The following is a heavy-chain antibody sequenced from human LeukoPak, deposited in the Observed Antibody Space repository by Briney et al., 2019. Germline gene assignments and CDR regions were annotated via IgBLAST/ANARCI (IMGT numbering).Heavy chain of an antibody. CDR2: ISSRSTTI. D-gene: IGHD6-13*01. CDR3: VRSRSGYLFDS. J-gene: IGHJ4*02. Sequence: PGGSLRLSCVASGITFSSYEMNWVRQAPGKGLEWVSYISSRSTTIYYAGSVKGRLTITRDNAKKSLYLQMNSLRAEDTAVYYCVRSRSGYLFDSWGQGTLVTVSS. CDR1: GITFSSYE. V-gene: IGHV3-48*03.